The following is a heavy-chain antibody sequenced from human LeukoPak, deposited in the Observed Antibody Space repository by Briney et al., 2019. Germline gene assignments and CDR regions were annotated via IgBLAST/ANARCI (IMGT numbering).Heavy chain of an antibody. V-gene: IGHV4-34*01. CDR3: ARGRLYCSSTSCFYYYYYYMDV. CDR1: GGSFSGYY. D-gene: IGHD2-2*01. J-gene: IGHJ6*03. Sequence: PSETLSLTCAVYGGSFSGYYWSWIRQPPGKGLEWIGEINHSGSTNYNPSLKSRVTISVDTSENQFSLKLSSVTAADTAVYYCARGRLYCSSTSCFYYYYYYMDVWGKGTTVTVSS. CDR2: INHSGST.